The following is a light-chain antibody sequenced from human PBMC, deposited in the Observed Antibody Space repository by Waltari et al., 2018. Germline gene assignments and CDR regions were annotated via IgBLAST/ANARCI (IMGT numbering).Light chain of an antibody. Sequence: EIVLTQSPGTPSLSPGERATLSCRASQSVSGSYLAWYQQKPGQAPRLLIFGASRRATGIPDRFSGSGSGTDFTLSISRLEPEDFAVYYCQQYGNSLTFGGGTKVEIK. J-gene: IGKJ4*01. V-gene: IGKV3-20*01. CDR1: QSVSGSY. CDR2: GAS. CDR3: QQYGNSLT.